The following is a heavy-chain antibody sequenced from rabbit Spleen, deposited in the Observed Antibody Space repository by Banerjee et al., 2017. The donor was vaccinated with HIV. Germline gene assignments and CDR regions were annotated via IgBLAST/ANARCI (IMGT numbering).Heavy chain of an antibody. J-gene: IGHJ4*01. D-gene: IGHD2-1*01. Sequence: QEQLVESGRGLVQPGGSLKLSCKASGFDFSNYGVSWVRQAPGKGLEWIGYIDPIFGRTYYASWVNGRFTISSHNAQNTLYLQLNSLTAADTATYFCVRDLGYDDYSEKGYFNLWGPGTLVTVS. CDR3: VRDLGYDDYSEKGYFNL. CDR1: GFDFSNYG. V-gene: IGHV1S47*01. CDR2: IDPIFGRT.